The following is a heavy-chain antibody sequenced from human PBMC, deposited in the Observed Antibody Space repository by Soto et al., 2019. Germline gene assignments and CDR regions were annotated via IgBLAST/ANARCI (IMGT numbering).Heavy chain of an antibody. CDR2: IDWGDDK. CDR3: ARVLTAGAYFYYPMDV. D-gene: IGHD6-13*01. V-gene: IGHV2-70*01. Sequence: SGPTLVTPTQTLTLTCTFSGFSLNTVGMCVSWIRRPPGKALEWLALIDWGDDKYYSASLKTRLTISKDTSKNQVVLTMTNMDPVDTGTYYCARVLTAGAYFYYPMDVWGQGTTVTVSS. J-gene: IGHJ6*02. CDR1: GFSLNTVGMC.